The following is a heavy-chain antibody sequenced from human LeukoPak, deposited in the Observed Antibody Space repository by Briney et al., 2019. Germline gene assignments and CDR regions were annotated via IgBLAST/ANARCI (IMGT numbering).Heavy chain of an antibody. V-gene: IGHV3-7*03. Sequence: GGSLRLSCAASGFASSSYWMSWVRQAPGKGLEWVANIRQDGSERYYVDSVKGRFTISRDDAKNSLYLQMDSLRAEDTAVYYCARGAQWLAGRFDYWGQGTLVTVSS. CDR3: ARGAQWLAGRFDY. CDR2: IRQDGSER. J-gene: IGHJ4*02. D-gene: IGHD6-19*01. CDR1: GFASSSYW.